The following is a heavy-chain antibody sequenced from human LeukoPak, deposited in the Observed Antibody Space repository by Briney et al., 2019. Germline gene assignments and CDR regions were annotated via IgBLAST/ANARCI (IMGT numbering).Heavy chain of an antibody. J-gene: IGHJ4*02. CDR1: GGTFSSYA. CDR2: IIPIFGTA. CDR3: ARVSVPAAPSFDY. Sequence: ASVKVSCKASGGTFSSYAISWVRQAPGQGLEWMGGIIPIFGTANYAQKFQGRVTITTDESTSTACMELRSLRSDDTAVYYCARVSVPAAPSFDYWGQGTLVTVSS. D-gene: IGHD2-2*01. V-gene: IGHV1-69*05.